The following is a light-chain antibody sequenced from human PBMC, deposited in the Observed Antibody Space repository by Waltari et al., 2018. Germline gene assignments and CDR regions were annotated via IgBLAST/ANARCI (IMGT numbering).Light chain of an antibody. CDR1: SGHSNYA. V-gene: IGLV4-69*01. CDR2: LNSDGSN. CDR3: QTWGTGIVI. J-gene: IGLJ2*01. Sequence: QLVLTQSPSAYASLGASVKLTCTLSSGHSNYAIAWHQQLSEKGPRWLMKLNSDGSNNKGERVPDRFSGSGSGAARYLTISSLQSEDESDYYCQTWGTGIVIFGGGTRLTVL.